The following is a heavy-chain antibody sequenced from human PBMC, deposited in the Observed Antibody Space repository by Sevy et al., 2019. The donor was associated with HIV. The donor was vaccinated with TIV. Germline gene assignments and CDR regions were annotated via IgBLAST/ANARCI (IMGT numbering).Heavy chain of an antibody. CDR3: ARRNDFDI. Sequence: QSQTLSLTCTVSGGSINSDHWNWIRQPPGKGLEWIGYVYYTGGTNYNPSLKNRVTISVDRTKNQFSLKLTSVTAADTAVYYCARRNDFDIWRQGTMVTVSS. V-gene: IGHV4-59*08. CDR1: GGSINSDH. CDR2: VYYTGGT. J-gene: IGHJ3*02.